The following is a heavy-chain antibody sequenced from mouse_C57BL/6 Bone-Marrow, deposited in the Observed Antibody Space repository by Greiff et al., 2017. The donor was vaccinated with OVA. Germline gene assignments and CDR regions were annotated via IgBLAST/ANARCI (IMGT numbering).Heavy chain of an antibody. CDR3: ARWYYGSSYKWYFDV. J-gene: IGHJ1*03. V-gene: IGHV1-58*01. D-gene: IGHD1-1*01. CDR2: IYIGNGYT. CDR1: GYTFTSYG. Sequence: VQLQQSGAELVRPGSSVKMSCKTSGYTFTSYGINWVKQRPGQGLEWIGYIYIGNGYTEYNGKFKGKATLTSDTSSSTAYMQLSTLTSEDSAIYFCARWYYGSSYKWYFDVWGTGTTVTVSS.